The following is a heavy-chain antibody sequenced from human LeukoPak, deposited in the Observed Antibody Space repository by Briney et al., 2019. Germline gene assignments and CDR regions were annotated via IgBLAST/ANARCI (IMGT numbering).Heavy chain of an antibody. CDR1: GFTFEDYA. V-gene: IGHV3-9*01. D-gene: IGHD1-14*01. J-gene: IGHJ6*02. CDR2: ISWNSGSI. Sequence: PGRSLRLSCAASGFTFEDYAMHWVPQAPGKALEGVSGISWNSGSIGYADSVKGRFTISRDNAKNSLYLQMNSLRAEDTALYYCAKDSGNPGYYYGMDVWGQGTTVTVSS. CDR3: AKDSGNPGYYYGMDV.